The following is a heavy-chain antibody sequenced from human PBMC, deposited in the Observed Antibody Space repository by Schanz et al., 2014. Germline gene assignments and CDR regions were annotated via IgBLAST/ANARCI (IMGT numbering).Heavy chain of an antibody. D-gene: IGHD2-21*02. CDR1: GYTFNNHG. CDR2: ISVYHGHT. V-gene: IGHV1-18*01. J-gene: IGHJ3*01. Sequence: QVQLVQSGAEVKKPGASVKVSCEASGYTFNNHGISWVRQAPGQGLEWMGWISVYHGHTNYAEKVHGRITIATDTSTSTVYMELKGLTSDDAAVYYCARETAILTGCAFDGWGQGTMVTVSS. CDR3: ARETAILTGCAFDG.